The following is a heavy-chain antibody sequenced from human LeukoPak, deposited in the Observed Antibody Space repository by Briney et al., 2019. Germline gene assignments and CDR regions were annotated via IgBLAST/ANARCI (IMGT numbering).Heavy chain of an antibody. CDR2: ISAYNGNT. Sequence: EASVKVSCKASGYTFTSYGISWVRQAPGQGLEWMGWISAYNGNTNYAQKLQGRVTMTTDTSTSTAYMELRSLRSDDTAVYYCARTYYYATPYYFDYWGQGTLVTVSS. CDR3: ARTYYYATPYYFDY. V-gene: IGHV1-18*01. J-gene: IGHJ4*02. CDR1: GYTFTSYG. D-gene: IGHD3-10*01.